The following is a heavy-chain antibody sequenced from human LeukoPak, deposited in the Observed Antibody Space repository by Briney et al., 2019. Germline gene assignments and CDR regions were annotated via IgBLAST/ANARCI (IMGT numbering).Heavy chain of an antibody. CDR1: GFTSSSYG. CDR2: IWDDGSNK. CDR3: ARDDAAMVLFDY. Sequence: GGSLRLSCAASGFTSSSYGMHWVRQAPGKGLEWVAVIWDDGSNKYYADSVKGRFTISRDNSKNTLYLQMNSLRAEDTAVYYCARDDAAMVLFDYWGQGTLVTVSS. J-gene: IGHJ4*02. V-gene: IGHV3-33*01. D-gene: IGHD5-18*01.